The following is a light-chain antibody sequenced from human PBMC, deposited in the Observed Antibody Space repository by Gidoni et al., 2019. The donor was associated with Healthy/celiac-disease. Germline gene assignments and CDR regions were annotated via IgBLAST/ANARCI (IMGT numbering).Light chain of an antibody. Sequence: ELVLTKSPGTLSLSPGERATLSCRASQSVSSSSLAWYQQKPGQAPRLLIYGASSRATGIPDRFSGSGSGTDFTLTISRLEPEDFAVYYCQQYGSSLRTFGGGTKVEIK. V-gene: IGKV3-20*01. J-gene: IGKJ4*01. CDR1: QSVSSSS. CDR3: QQYGSSLRT. CDR2: GAS.